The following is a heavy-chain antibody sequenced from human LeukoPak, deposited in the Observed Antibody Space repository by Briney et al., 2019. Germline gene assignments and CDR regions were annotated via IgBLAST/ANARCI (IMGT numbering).Heavy chain of an antibody. CDR2: ISAYNGNT. CDR1: GYTFTSYG. D-gene: IGHD1-26*01. J-gene: IGHJ4*02. Sequence: ASVKVSCKASGYTFTSYGISWVRQAPGQGLEWMGWISAYNGNTNYAQKFQGRVTMTRNTSISTAYMELSSLRSEDTAVYYCATGSSSGSYHFDYWGQGTLVTVSS. V-gene: IGHV1-18*01. CDR3: ATGSSSGSYHFDY.